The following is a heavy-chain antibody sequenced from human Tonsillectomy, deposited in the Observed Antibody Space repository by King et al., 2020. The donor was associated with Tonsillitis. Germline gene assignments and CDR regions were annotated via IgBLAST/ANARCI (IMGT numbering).Heavy chain of an antibody. CDR1: GFTFSSYA. D-gene: IGHD5-24*01. V-gene: IGHV3-30-3*01. CDR2: ISYGGTNK. Sequence: VQLVESGGGVVQPGRSLRLSCAASGFTFSSYAMNWVRQAPGKGLEWVAVISYGGTNKYYADSVKGRFTISRDNSKNTLFLQMNSLRVEDTAVYYCARDRWRRLQSHFDYWGQGTLVTVPS. CDR3: ARDRWRRLQSHFDY. J-gene: IGHJ4*02.